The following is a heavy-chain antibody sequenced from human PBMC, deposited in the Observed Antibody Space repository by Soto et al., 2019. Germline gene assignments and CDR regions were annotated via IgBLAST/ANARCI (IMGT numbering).Heavy chain of an antibody. D-gene: IGHD6-6*01. CDR2: INYRGRT. V-gene: IGHV4-59*01. CDR1: GGSISSNF. J-gene: IGHJ4*02. Sequence: PSETLSLTCTVSGGSISSNFWSWVRQPPGKGLEWIGHINYRGRTNYSPSLKSRVNISLDTSKNQFSLMLSSLTAADTAIYYCARAESSSSEGFEYWGRGTLVTVSS. CDR3: ARAESSSSEGFEY.